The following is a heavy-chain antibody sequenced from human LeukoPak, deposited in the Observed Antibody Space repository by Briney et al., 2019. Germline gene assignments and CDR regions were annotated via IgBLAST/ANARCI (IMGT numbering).Heavy chain of an antibody. CDR2: INPNSGGT. J-gene: IGHJ4*02. CDR3: ARDLPYGSGSYGFY. Sequence: ASVKVSCKTSGYSFTGSAMNWVRQAPGQGLEWMGWINPNSGGTNYAQKFQGRVTMTRDTSISTAYMELSRLRSDDTAVYYCARDLPYGSGSYGFYWGQGTLVTVSS. CDR1: GYSFTGSA. V-gene: IGHV1-2*02. D-gene: IGHD3-10*01.